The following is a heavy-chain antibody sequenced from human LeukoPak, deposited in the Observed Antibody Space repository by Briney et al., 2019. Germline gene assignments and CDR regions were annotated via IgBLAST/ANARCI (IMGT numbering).Heavy chain of an antibody. CDR3: AKDRVLRFLEWAPSMGYMDV. CDR1: GFTFSSYG. D-gene: IGHD3-3*01. Sequence: GGSLRLSCAASGFTFSSYGMHWVRQAPGKGLEWVAFIRYDGSNKYYADSVKGRFTISRDNSKNTLYLQMNSLRAEDTAVYYCAKDRVLRFLEWAPSMGYMDVWGKGTTVTVS. J-gene: IGHJ6*03. CDR2: IRYDGSNK. V-gene: IGHV3-30*02.